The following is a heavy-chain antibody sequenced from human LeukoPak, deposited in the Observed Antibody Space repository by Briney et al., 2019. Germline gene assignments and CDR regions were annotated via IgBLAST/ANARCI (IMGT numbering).Heavy chain of an antibody. V-gene: IGHV4-30-4*01. J-gene: IGHJ5*02. D-gene: IGHD3-22*01. CDR3: ARPYYYDSRIDP. CDR2: MYYSGST. Sequence: TSQTLSLTCTVSGGSISSGDYYWSWIRQPPGKGLEWIGYMYYSGSTYYNPSLKSRVTISLDTSKNQFSLKLNSVTAAGTAVYYCARPYYYDSRIDPWGQGTLVTVSS. CDR1: GGSISSGDYY.